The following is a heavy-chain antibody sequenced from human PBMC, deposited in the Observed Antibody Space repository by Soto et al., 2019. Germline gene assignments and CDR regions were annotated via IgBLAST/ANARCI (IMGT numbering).Heavy chain of an antibody. CDR1: GFTFSNYA. D-gene: IGHD6-25*01. Sequence: EVQMLESGGGVVRPGGSLRLSCIASGFTFSNYAMSWVRQAPGKGLEWVSTISDNGANTFIGDSMKDHFDISRDNSKNTVFLHLSTVRAEATAISYCARAIGADFFDYWGQGTPVTVSS. J-gene: IGHJ4*02. V-gene: IGHV3-23*01. CDR3: ARAIGADFFDY. CDR2: ISDNGANT.